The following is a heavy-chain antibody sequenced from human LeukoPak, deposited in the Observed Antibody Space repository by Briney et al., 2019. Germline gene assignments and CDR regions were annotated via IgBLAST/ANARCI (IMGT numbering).Heavy chain of an antibody. CDR2: IYYRGST. Sequence: SGTLSLTCTVSGDSINSLDLWSWIRQPPGKGLEWIGYIYYRGSTNYNPSLKSRVTISVDTSKNQFSLKLSSVTAADTAVYYCARLSGYSSGHYYSDYWGQGTLVTVSS. CDR3: ARLSGYSSGHYYSDY. CDR1: GDSINSLDL. J-gene: IGHJ4*02. D-gene: IGHD3-22*01. V-gene: IGHV4-59*11.